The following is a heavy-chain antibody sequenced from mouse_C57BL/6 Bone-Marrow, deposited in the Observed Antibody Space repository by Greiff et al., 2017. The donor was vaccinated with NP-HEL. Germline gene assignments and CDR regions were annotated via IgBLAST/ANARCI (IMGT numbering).Heavy chain of an antibody. V-gene: IGHV1-59*01. CDR3: AREGGYDYGLPCPY. CDR2: IDPSDSYT. CDR1: GYTFTSYW. Sequence: QVQLQQPGAELVRPGTSVKLSCKASGYTFTSYWMHWVKQRPGQGLEWIGVIDPSDSYTNYNQKFKGKATLTVDTSSSTAYMQLSSLTSEDSAVYYCAREGGYDYGLPCPYWGQGTLVTVSA. J-gene: IGHJ3*01. D-gene: IGHD2-4*01.